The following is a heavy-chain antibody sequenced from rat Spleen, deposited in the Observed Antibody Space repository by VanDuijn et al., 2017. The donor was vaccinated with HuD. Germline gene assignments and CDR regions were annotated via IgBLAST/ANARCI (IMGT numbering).Heavy chain of an antibody. Sequence: EVQLVESGGGLVQPGRSLKLSCVASGFTFNNYWMSWIRQAPGKGLEWVASITNTGGSTYYPDSVKGLFTISRDNARSTLYLQLNRLRSEDTANYYCTRDVYHGSDEWGQGVMVTVSS. J-gene: IGHJ2*01. V-gene: IGHV5-31*01. D-gene: IGHD1-6*01. CDR2: ITNTGGST. CDR1: GFTFNNYW. CDR3: TRDVYHGSDE.